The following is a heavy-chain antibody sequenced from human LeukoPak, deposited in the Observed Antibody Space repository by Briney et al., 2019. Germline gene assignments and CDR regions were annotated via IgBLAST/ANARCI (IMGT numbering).Heavy chain of an antibody. D-gene: IGHD6-6*01. Sequence: SVKVSCKASGGTFSSYAISWVRQAPGQGLEWMGGIIPIFGTANYAQKFQGRVTITTDESTSTAYMELSSLRAEDTAVYCCARGVAARPVPYYFDYWGQGTLVTVSS. V-gene: IGHV1-69*05. CDR3: ARGVAARPVPYYFDY. CDR2: IIPIFGTA. CDR1: GGTFSSYA. J-gene: IGHJ4*02.